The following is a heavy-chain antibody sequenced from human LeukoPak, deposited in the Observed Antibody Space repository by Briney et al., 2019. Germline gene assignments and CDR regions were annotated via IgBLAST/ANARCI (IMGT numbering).Heavy chain of an antibody. CDR1: GFTFSSYA. CDR2: ISGSGGST. V-gene: IGHV3-23*01. D-gene: IGHD4-11*01. CDR3: AKHDYSNYLRGKDWFDP. J-gene: IGHJ5*02. Sequence: GGSLRLSCAASGFTFSSYAMSWVRQAPGKGLEWVSAISGSGGSTYYADSVKGRFTISRDNSKNTLYLQMSNLRAEDTAVYYCAKHDYSNYLRGKDWFDPWGQGTLVTVSS.